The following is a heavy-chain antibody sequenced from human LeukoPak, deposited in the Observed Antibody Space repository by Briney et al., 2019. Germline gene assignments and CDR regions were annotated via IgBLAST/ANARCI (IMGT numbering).Heavy chain of an antibody. J-gene: IGHJ5*02. V-gene: IGHV4-34*01. Sequence: PSETLSLTCAVYGGSFSGYYWSWIRQPPGKGLEWIGEINHSGSTNYNPSLKSRVTISVDTSKNQFSLKLNSVTAADIAVYYCARGGGYNWFDPWGQGALVTVSS. CDR2: INHSGST. CDR1: GGSFSGYY. CDR3: ARGGGYNWFDP. D-gene: IGHD4-23*01.